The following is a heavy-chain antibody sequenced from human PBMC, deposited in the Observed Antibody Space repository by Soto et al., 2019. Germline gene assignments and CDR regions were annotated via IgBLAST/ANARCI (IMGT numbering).Heavy chain of an antibody. Sequence: EVQLVESGGGLVKPGGSLRLSCVVSGVSFSDYSMNWVRQAPGKGLEWVSLITGNSEYKYYAGSVKGRFTVSRDNAKNALYLQMNSLTVEYTAVYYCARSGELLQTIDSWGQGTLVTVSS. CDR1: GVSFSDYS. CDR3: ARSGELLQTIDS. V-gene: IGHV3-21*06. J-gene: IGHJ4*02. CDR2: ITGNSEYK. D-gene: IGHD1-26*01.